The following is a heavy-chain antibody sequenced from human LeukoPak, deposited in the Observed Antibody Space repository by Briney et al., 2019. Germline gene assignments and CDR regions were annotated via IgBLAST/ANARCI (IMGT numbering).Heavy chain of an antibody. CDR1: GVSLRSSSSY. CDR2: IYYSGRT. J-gene: IGHJ4*02. Sequence: SQSLSLTCTVSGVSLRSSSSYWGWSRPPPGKGLEWIRSIYYSGRTYYNPSLKSRVTISVDTSKNQFSLRLTSLTAADTAGYYCGRPVGYCIRANCYEYFDYWGQGTLATVSS. D-gene: IGHD2-2*01. V-gene: IGHV4-39*01. CDR3: GRPVGYCIRANCYEYFDY.